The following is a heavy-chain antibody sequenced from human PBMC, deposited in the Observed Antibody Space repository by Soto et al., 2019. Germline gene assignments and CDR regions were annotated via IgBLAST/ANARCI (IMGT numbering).Heavy chain of an antibody. CDR1: GFTFSSYA. J-gene: IGHJ4*02. V-gene: IGHV3-23*01. D-gene: IGHD3-22*01. Sequence: EVQLLESGGGLVQPGGSLRLSCAASGFTFSSYAMSWVRQAPGKGLEWVSAISGSGGSTYYADSVKGRFTISRDNSKNTLYLQMNILRAEDTAVYYCAKDPSPNHYDSSGYYRRWGQGTLVTVSS. CDR3: AKDPSPNHYDSSGYYRR. CDR2: ISGSGGST.